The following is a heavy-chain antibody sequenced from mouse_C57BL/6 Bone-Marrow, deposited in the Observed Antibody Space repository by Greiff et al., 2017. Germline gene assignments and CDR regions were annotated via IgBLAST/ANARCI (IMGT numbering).Heavy chain of an antibody. D-gene: IGHD2-1*01. V-gene: IGHV5-17*01. CDR3: ARWGNSAWFAY. CDR2: ISSGSSTS. J-gene: IGHJ3*01. Sequence: EVKLVESGGGLVKPGGSLKLSCAASGFTFSDYGMHWVRQAPEKGLEWVAYISSGSSTSYYADTVKGRFTISSDNAKNTLFLQMTRLRSEDTAMYYCARWGNSAWFAYWGQGTLVTVSA. CDR1: GFTFSDYG.